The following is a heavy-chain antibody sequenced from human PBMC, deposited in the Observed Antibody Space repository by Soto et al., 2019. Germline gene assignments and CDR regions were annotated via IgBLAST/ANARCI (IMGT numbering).Heavy chain of an antibody. CDR1: GGSISSGDYY. CDR3: ARGGATTGYYYYGMDV. CDR2: IYYSGST. Sequence: QVQLQESGPGLVKPSQTLSLTCTVSGGSISSGDYYWSWIRQPPGKGLEWIGYIYYSGSTYYNPSLKSRVTISVDTSKNQFSLKLSSVTAADTAVYYCARGGATTGYYYYGMDVWGQGTTVTVSS. J-gene: IGHJ6*02. V-gene: IGHV4-30-4*01. D-gene: IGHD1-26*01.